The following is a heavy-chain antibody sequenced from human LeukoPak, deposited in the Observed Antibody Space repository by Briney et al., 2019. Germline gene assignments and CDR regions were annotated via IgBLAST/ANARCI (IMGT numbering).Heavy chain of an antibody. CDR3: ARGPNYYDSSGGRLDAFDI. CDR1: GGSISSYY. V-gene: IGHV4-34*01. CDR2: INHSGST. D-gene: IGHD3-22*01. Sequence: ASETLSLTCTVSGGSISSYYWSWIRQPPGKGLEWIGEINHSGSTNYNPSLKSRVTISVDTSKNQFSLKLSSVTAADTAVYYCARGPNYYDSSGGRLDAFDIWGQGTMVTVSS. J-gene: IGHJ3*02.